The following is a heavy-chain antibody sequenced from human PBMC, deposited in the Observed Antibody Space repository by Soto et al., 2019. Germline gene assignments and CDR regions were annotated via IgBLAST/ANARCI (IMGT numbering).Heavy chain of an antibody. D-gene: IGHD3-10*01. CDR1: GGTSSSYA. CDR3: VRRRCYGSGGYYWYNYFNT. Sequence: SVXVSCKASGGTSSSYAFTWVRQAPGQGLEWMGDITPFFDTADYAQKFQGRVTITADESTRTAYMELSSLRSEDTAVYYFVRRRCYGSGGYYWYNYFNTWGQENPVAVS. J-gene: IGHJ5*02. CDR2: ITPFFDTA. V-gene: IGHV1-69*13.